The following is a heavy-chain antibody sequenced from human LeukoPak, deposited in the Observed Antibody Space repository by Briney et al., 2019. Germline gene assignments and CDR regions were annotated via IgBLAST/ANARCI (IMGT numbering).Heavy chain of an antibody. J-gene: IGHJ4*02. V-gene: IGHV3-20*04. D-gene: IGHD2-21*02. CDR2: TNWDGGRT. CDR1: GFTFDDYA. CDR3: ARDGLRRPPTPYCGGDCPLDY. Sequence: GGSLRLSCAASGFTFDDYAMSWVRLTPGKGLEWVSGTNWDGGRTGYADSVKGRFTISRDNAKNSLYLQMNSLRVEDTAMYYCARDGLRRPPTPYCGGDCPLDYWGQGTLVSVSS.